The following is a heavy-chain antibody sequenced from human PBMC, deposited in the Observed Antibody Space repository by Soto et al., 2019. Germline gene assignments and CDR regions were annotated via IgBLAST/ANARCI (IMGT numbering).Heavy chain of an antibody. Sequence: QVQLQESGPGLVKPSQTLSLTCTVSGGSISSGGYYWSWIRQHPGKGLEWIGYINYSGSTYYNPSLTSRVTTSVDTAKTQFSLKLSSGTAADTAVYYCARVLRWQTPGLNDYWGQGTLVTVSS. CDR3: ARVLRWQTPGLNDY. D-gene: IGHD4-17*01. CDR1: GGSISSGGYY. CDR2: INYSGST. J-gene: IGHJ4*02. V-gene: IGHV4-31*03.